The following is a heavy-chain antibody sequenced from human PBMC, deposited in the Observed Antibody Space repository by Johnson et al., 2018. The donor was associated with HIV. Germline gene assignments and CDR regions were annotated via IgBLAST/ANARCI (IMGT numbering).Heavy chain of an antibody. D-gene: IGHD2-15*01. CDR1: GFIVRSNY. V-gene: IGHV3-66*01. J-gene: IGHJ3*02. CDR2: IYSGGDT. Sequence: EQLEESGGGLVQPGGSLRLSCAASGFIVRSNYMNWVRQAPGKGLEWVSVIYSGGDTYYSDSVMGRFTISRDTSKNTLYLQMNSLRGDDTAVYYCTRVSSTAWALDIWGQGTLVTVSS. CDR3: TRVSSTAWALDI.